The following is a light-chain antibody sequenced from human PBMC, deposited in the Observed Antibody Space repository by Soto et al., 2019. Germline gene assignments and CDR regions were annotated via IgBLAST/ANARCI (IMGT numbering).Light chain of an antibody. CDR3: QQYNSYPRT. J-gene: IGKJ1*01. V-gene: IGKV1-5*01. Sequence: DIQITQSPSTLSASVGDRVTITCRASQSISSWLAWYQQKPGKAPNLLIYGASSLESGVPSRFSGSGSGTEFTLTISSLQPDDFATYYCQQYNSYPRTFGQGTKV. CDR1: QSISSW. CDR2: GAS.